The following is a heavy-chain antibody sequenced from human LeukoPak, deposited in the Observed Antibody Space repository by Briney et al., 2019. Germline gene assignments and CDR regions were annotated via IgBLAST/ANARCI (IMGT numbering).Heavy chain of an antibody. CDR2: ISNFNGNT. J-gene: IGHJ6*02. V-gene: IGHV1-18*01. D-gene: IGHD2-2*01. Sequence: GASVKVSCKASGYTFSSYGISWVRQAPGQGLEWMGWISNFNGNTKHALNLQGRVTMTTDTSTSTAYMELGSLTSDDTAVYYCARLGLAIVPSVNNYYYYGMDFWGQGTTVTVSS. CDR1: GYTFSSYG. CDR3: ARLGLAIVPSVNNYYYYGMDF.